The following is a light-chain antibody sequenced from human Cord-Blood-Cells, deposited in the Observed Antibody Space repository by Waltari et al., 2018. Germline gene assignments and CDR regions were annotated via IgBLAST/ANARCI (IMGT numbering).Light chain of an antibody. CDR3: QQRSNWPPVT. V-gene: IGKV3-11*01. CDR2: DAS. CDR1: QSVSSY. J-gene: IGKJ4*01. Sequence: IVLPQSPATLSLSPGARATLPSRASQSVSSYLAWYQQKPGQAPRLLIYDASHRATGIPARFSGSGSGTDFTLTISSLEPEDFAVYYCQQRSNWPPVTFGGGTKVEIK.